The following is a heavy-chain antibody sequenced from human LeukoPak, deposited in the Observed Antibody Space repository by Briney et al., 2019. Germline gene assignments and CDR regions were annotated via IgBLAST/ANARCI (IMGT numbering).Heavy chain of an antibody. CDR2: MYYSGST. CDR3: ARSPLNYDILTGYYIG. V-gene: IGHV4-59*01. J-gene: IGHJ4*02. Sequence: SETLSLTCTVSGGSISSYYWSWIRQPPGKGLEWIGCMYYSGSTNYNPSLKSRVTISVDTSKNQFSLKLSSVTAADTAVYYCARSPLNYDILTGYYIGWGQGTLVTVSS. CDR1: GGSISSYY. D-gene: IGHD3-9*01.